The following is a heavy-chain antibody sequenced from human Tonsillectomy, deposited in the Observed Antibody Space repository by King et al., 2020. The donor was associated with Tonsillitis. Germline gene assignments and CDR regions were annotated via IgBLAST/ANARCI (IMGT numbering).Heavy chain of an antibody. V-gene: IGHV1-8*01. CDR1: GYTFTSYD. CDR2: MNPNSGNT. Sequence: QLVQSGAEVKKPGASVKVSCKASGYTFTSYDINWVRRATGQGLEWMGWMNPNSGNTGYAQKFQGRVTMTRDISISTAYMELRSLGSEDTAVYYCARGREFYWYVDLWGRGTLVTVSP. J-gene: IGHJ2*01. CDR3: ARGREFYWYVDL. D-gene: IGHD3-10*01.